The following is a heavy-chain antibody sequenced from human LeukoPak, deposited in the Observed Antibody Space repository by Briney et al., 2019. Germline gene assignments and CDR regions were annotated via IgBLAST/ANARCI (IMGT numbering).Heavy chain of an antibody. J-gene: IGHJ6*03. CDR3: ARTVVVPTWYYYFYMDV. CDR2: ASRAVGTV. Sequence: PGGSLRLSCSASGFAFSDYYMSWVRQAPGKGLEWVAYASRAVGTVFYAASVQGRFTISRDNTKNSLFLQMNSLTVEDTAVYYCARTVVVPTWYYYFYMDVWGNGTTVTVSS. CDR1: GFAFSDYY. V-gene: IGHV3-11*04. D-gene: IGHD2-15*01.